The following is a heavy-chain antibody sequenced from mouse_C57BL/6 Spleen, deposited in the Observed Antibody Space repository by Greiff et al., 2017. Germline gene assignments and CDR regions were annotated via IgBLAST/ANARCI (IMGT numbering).Heavy chain of an antibody. J-gene: IGHJ4*01. CDR2: IYPKYGST. CDR1: GYTFTDHT. CDR3: ARGGYYGPYY. D-gene: IGHD1-1*01. Sequence: QVQLQQSDAELVKPGASVKISCKASGYTFTDHTIHWMKQRPEQGLEWIGYIYPKYGSTRYNEKFKGKATLTADKSSSTAYMQLNSLTSEDSAVYLCARGGYYGPYYWGQGTSVTVSS. V-gene: IGHV1-78*01.